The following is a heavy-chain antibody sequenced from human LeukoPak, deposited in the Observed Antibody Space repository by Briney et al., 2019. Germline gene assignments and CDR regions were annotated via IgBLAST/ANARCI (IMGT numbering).Heavy chain of an antibody. D-gene: IGHD6-13*01. CDR1: GFTFSSYG. V-gene: IGHV3-30*03. CDR3: ARRIAAAPIDY. Sequence: PGGSLRLSCAASGFTFSSYGMHWVRQAPGKGLEWVAVISYDGSNKYYADSVKGRFTISRDNSKNTLYLQMNSLRAEDTALYYCARRIAAAPIDYWGQGTLVTVSS. CDR2: ISYDGSNK. J-gene: IGHJ4*02.